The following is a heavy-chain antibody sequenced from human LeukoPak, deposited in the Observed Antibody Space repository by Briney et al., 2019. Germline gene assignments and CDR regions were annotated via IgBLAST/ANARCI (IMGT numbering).Heavy chain of an antibody. CDR2: ISDVVAHT. Sequence: GGSLRLSCAASGFIFRNFGMSWIRQAPGKGLEWVSHISDVVAHTWYADSVKGRFIISRDNSNNRVFLQMNSLRPEDTALYYCAKDNYGGVYASWGQGTLVTVSS. J-gene: IGHJ5*02. D-gene: IGHD3-16*01. CDR1: GFIFRNFG. CDR3: AKDNYGGVYAS. V-gene: IGHV3-23*01.